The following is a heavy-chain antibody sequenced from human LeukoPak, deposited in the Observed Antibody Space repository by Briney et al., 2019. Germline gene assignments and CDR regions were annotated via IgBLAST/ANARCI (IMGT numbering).Heavy chain of an antibody. CDR3: GKEERGTPGGSFDS. D-gene: IGHD3-10*01. V-gene: IGHV4-30-2*01. CDR2: IYHSGST. J-gene: IGHJ3*02. Sequence: PSQTLSLTCAVSGGSISSGGYSWGWIRQPPGKGLEWIGYIYHSGSTYYNPSLKSRVTISVDRSKNQFSLKLSSVTAADTAVYLRGKEERGTPGGSFDSWGQGTMVTV. CDR1: GGSISSGGYS.